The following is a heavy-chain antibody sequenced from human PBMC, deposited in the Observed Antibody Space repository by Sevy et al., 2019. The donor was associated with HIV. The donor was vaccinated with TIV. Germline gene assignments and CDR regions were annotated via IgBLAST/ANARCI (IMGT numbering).Heavy chain of an antibody. Sequence: GGSLRLSCAASGFTFSSYSISWVRQAPGKGLEWVSLIGGGGSTTFYADSVKGRFTISRDNSKNTLYLQMNSLRVDETAVYYCAKKAGITGVGPNHFDSWGQGTLVTVSS. CDR2: IGGGGSTT. D-gene: IGHD3-16*01. J-gene: IGHJ4*02. CDR3: AKKAGITGVGPNHFDS. V-gene: IGHV3-23*01. CDR1: GFTFSSYS.